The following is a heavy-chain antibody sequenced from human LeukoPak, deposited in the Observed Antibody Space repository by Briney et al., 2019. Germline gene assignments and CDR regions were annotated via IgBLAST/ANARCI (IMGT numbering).Heavy chain of an antibody. CDR1: GGTFSSYA. J-gene: IGHJ5*02. Sequence: SMKVSCKASGGTFSSYAISWVRQAPGQGLEWMGRIIPIFGTANYAQKFQGRVTITTDESTSTAYMELSSLRSEDTAVYYCARVGGSGSQPDPWGQGTLVTVSS. CDR3: ARVGGSGSQPDP. CDR2: IIPIFGTA. V-gene: IGHV1-69*05. D-gene: IGHD3-10*01.